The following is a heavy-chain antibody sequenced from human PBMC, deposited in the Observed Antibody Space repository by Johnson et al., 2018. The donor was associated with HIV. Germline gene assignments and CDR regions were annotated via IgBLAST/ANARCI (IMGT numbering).Heavy chain of an antibody. CDR1: GFTFSTYA. Sequence: QEKLVESGGGVVRPGESLRLSCAASGFTFSTYAMHWVRQAPGKGLEWVSFIRFDGSNKYYADSVKGRFTISRDNSKNTLYLQMNSLRAEDTAVYYCARGRAVAGTRAFDIWGQGTMVTVSS. CDR3: ARGRAVAGTRAFDI. D-gene: IGHD6-19*01. J-gene: IGHJ3*02. CDR2: IRFDGSNK. V-gene: IGHV3-30*02.